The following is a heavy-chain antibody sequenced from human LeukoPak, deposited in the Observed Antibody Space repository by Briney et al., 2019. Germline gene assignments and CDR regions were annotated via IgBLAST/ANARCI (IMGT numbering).Heavy chain of an antibody. CDR2: IRYDGTNK. CDR3: APKNTWELVYFDY. D-gene: IGHD1-26*01. V-gene: IGHV3-30*02. J-gene: IGHJ4*02. Sequence: PGGSLRLSCAASGFSFSTFGMHWVRQAPGKGLEWVAFIRYDGTNKYYTDSVKGRFTISRDNSKNTLYLQMNSLRAEDTAVYYCAPKNTWELVYFDYWGQGTLVTVSS. CDR1: GFSFSTFG.